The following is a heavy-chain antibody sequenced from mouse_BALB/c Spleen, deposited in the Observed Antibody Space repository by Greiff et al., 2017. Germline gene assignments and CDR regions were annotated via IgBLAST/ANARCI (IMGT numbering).Heavy chain of an antibody. V-gene: IGHV1-54*01. CDR2: INPGSGGT. CDR1: GYAFTNYL. CDR3: ARDYRYDY. Sequence: VQLQQSGAELVRPGTSVKVSCKASGYAFTNYLIEWVKQRPGQGLEWIGVINPGSGGTNYNEKFKGKATLTADKSSSTAYMQLSSLTSDDSAVYFCARDYRYDYWGQGTTLTVSS. J-gene: IGHJ2*01. D-gene: IGHD2-14*01.